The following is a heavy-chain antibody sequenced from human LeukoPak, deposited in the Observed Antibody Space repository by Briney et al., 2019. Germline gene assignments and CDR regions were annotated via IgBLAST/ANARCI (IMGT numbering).Heavy chain of an antibody. CDR1: GFIFDAYW. Sequence: GGSLRLSCAASGFIFDAYWMHWVRQAPGKGLMWVSSISSSSNYIYYADSVKGRFTISRDNAKNSLYLQMNSPRAEDTAVYYCARGGGLYYDILTGYYFSPHAFDIWGQGTMVTVSS. CDR2: ISSSSNYI. J-gene: IGHJ3*02. CDR3: ARGGGLYYDILTGYYFSPHAFDI. V-gene: IGHV3-21*01. D-gene: IGHD3-9*01.